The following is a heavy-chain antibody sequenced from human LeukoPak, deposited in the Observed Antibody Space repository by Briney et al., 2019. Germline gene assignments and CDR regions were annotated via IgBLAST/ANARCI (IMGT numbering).Heavy chain of an antibody. J-gene: IGHJ4*02. D-gene: IGHD2-15*01. CDR2: ISAYNGNT. CDR3: ARVHIVVVVAATSPPDY. V-gene: IGHV1-18*01. Sequence: GASVKVSCEASGYTFTSYGISWVRQAPGQGLEWMGWISAYNGNTNYAQKLQGRVTMTTDTSTSTAYMELRSLRSDDTAVYYCARVHIVVVVAATSPPDYWGRGTLVTVSS. CDR1: GYTFTSYG.